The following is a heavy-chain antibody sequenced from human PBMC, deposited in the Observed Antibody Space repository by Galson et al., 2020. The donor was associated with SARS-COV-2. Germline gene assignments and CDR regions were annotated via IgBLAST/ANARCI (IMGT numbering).Heavy chain of an antibody. V-gene: IGHV3-30*01. Sequence: GGSLRLSCAASGFTFSGQAMHWVRQAPGKGLEWVGIISSDGTTRYNGDSVKGRFTISRDNSKNTLFLQMNNLRPEDTATYYCARETDDYSSSWYDYWGQGTRVTVSS. D-gene: IGHD6-13*01. CDR2: ISSDGTTR. J-gene: IGHJ4*02. CDR3: ARETDDYSSSWYDY. CDR1: GFTFSGQA.